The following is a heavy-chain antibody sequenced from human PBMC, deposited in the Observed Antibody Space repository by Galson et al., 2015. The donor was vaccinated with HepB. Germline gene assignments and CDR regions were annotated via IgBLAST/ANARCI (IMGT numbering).Heavy chain of an antibody. J-gene: IGHJ6*02. CDR2: ISSSGSTI. CDR3: AGDYSTGWRKNFLNYYGLDV. Sequence: SLRLSCAASGFTFSDYYMSWIRQAPGKGLEWVSYISSSGSTIYYADSVKGRFTISRDNAKNSLYLQMNSLGAEDTAVYYCAGDYSTGWRKNFLNYYGLDVWGQGTTVTVSS. D-gene: IGHD6-19*01. CDR1: GFTFSDYY. V-gene: IGHV3-11*01.